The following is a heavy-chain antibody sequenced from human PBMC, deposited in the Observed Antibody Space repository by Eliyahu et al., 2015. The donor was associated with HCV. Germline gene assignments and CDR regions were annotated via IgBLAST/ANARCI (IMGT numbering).Heavy chain of an antibody. V-gene: IGHV4-59*01. Sequence: QVQLQESGPGLVKPSETLSLTCTVSXGSIPTXYWSWIRQPPGKGLEWIAYIHYSGSTNYNPXLKSRVTISVDTSKNQFSLNLTSVTAADTAVYYCASGGGGIAVAGTGGWFDPWGQGTLVTVSS. CDR3: ASGGGGIAVAGTGGWFDP. CDR2: IHYSGST. J-gene: IGHJ5*02. CDR1: XGSIPTXY. D-gene: IGHD6-19*01.